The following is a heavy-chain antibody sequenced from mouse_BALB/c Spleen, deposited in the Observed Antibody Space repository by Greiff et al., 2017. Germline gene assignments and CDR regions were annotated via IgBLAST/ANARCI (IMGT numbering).Heavy chain of an antibody. J-gene: IGHJ4*01. CDR1: GYSFTSYW. CDR3: ARGSAGDGAYAMDY. CDR2: IDPSDSET. Sequence: QVQLKQSGPQLVRPGASVKISCKASGYSFTSYWMPWVQQRPGQGLEWIGMIDPSDSETRLNQKFKDKATLTVDKSSSTAYMQLSSPTSEDSAVYYCARGSAGDGAYAMDYWGQGTSVTVSS. D-gene: IGHD3-1*01. V-gene: IGHV1S126*01.